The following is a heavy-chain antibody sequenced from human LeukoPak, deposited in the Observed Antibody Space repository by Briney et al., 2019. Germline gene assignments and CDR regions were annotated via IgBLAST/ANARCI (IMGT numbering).Heavy chain of an antibody. CDR2: IIPIFGTA. Sequence: SVKVSGKASGGTFSSYAISWVRQAPGQGLEWMGGIIPIFGTANYAQKLQGRVTMTTDTSTSTAYMELRSLRSDDTAVYYCARENSGYKSPFDYWGQGTLVTVSS. V-gene: IGHV1-69*05. D-gene: IGHD3-22*01. J-gene: IGHJ4*02. CDR3: ARENSGYKSPFDY. CDR1: GGTFSSYA.